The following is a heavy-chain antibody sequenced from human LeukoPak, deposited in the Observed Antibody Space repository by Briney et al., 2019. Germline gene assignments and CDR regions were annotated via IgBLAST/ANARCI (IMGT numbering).Heavy chain of an antibody. CDR3: ARDLGGYSYAFDY. J-gene: IGHJ4*02. CDR2: ISYDGSNT. D-gene: IGHD5-18*01. Sequence: GGSLRLSCAASGFTFSSYTMNWVRQAPGKGLEWVAVISYDGSNTYYADSVKGRFTISRDNSKNTLYLQMNSLRAEDTAVYYCARDLGGYSYAFDYWGQGTLVTVSS. V-gene: IGHV3-30*04. CDR1: GFTFSSYT.